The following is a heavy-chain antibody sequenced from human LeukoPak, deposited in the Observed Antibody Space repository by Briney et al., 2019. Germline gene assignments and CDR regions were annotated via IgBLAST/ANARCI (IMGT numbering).Heavy chain of an antibody. V-gene: IGHV3-33*01. CDR3: TRDYSRTLDN. CDR1: GFIFSSYG. Sequence: QPGTSLRLSCAASGFIFSSYGMHWVRQAPGKGLEWVAVIWYDGSKTYYADSVKGRSTISRDNSKNMVYLQMNSLRAEDTAVYYCTRDYSRTLDNWGQGTLVTVSS. D-gene: IGHD5-18*01. CDR2: IWYDGSKT. J-gene: IGHJ4*02.